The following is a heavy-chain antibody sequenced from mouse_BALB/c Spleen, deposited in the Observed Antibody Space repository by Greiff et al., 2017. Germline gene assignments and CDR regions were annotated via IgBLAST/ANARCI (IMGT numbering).Heavy chain of an antibody. J-gene: IGHJ2*01. D-gene: IGHD2-3*01. V-gene: IGHV5-17*02. CDR1: GFTFSSFG. CDR3: EKAERWYLDY. CDR2: ISSGSSTI. Sequence: EVKLMESGGGLVQPGGSRKLSCAASGFTFSSFGMHWVRQAPEKGLEWVAYISSGSSTIYYADTVKGRFTISRDNPKNTLFLQMTSLRSEDTAMYYCEKAERWYLDYWGQGTTLTVSA.